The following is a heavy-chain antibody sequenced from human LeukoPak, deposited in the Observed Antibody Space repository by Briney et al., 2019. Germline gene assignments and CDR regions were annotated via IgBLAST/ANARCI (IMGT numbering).Heavy chain of an antibody. CDR1: GGSSSGYA. CDR2: IIPVFGTP. J-gene: IGHJ4*02. D-gene: IGHD6-13*01. V-gene: IGHV1-69*13. CDR3: ARGSASNWPVDI. Sequence: SVRVSCKASGGSSSGYAISWVRQAPGQGLEWMGGIIPVFGTPKYAQEFEGRVTITADDSRTTAYMELSGLTSEDTAVYYCARGSASNWPVDIWGQGTLVTVSS.